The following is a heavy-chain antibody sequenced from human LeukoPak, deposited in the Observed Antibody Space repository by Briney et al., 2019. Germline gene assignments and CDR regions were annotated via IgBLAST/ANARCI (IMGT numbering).Heavy chain of an antibody. J-gene: IGHJ4*02. CDR1: GYIFTGYY. Sequence: ASVKVSCKASGYIFTGYYMHWVRQAPGQGLEWMGWINPNSGGTNYAQKFQGRVTMTRDTSISTAYMELSRLRSDDTAVYYCATRDYYDSSGYYPHWGQGTLVTVSS. D-gene: IGHD3-22*01. CDR2: INPNSGGT. V-gene: IGHV1-2*02. CDR3: ATRDYYDSSGYYPH.